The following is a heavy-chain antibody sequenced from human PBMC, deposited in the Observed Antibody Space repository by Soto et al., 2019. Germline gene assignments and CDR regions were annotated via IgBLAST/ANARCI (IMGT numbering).Heavy chain of an antibody. V-gene: IGHV4-59*01. CDR3: ARAGGYCSGGSCFTFDY. D-gene: IGHD2-15*01. CDR2: IYSSGST. J-gene: IGHJ4*02. CDR1: GGSISTYY. Sequence: QVQLQESGPGLVKPSETLSLTCTVSGGSISTYYWSWIRQPPGKGLQWIGYIYSSGSTNYNPSLKSRVTMSVDTSKTQFSLNLSSVTAADTAVYYCARAGGYCSGGSCFTFDYWGQGTLVTVSS.